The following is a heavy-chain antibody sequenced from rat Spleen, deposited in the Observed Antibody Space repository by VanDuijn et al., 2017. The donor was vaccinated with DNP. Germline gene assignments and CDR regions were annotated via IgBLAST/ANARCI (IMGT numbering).Heavy chain of an antibody. Sequence: EVQLVESGGGLVQPGRSLKLSCAASGFTFSNYYMAWVRQAPKKGLEWVATISTSGSTYYRDSMKGRFTISRDNAKSTLYLQMNSLRSEDTATYYCSRGANWEGNWFAYWGQGTLVTVSS. CDR3: SRGANWEGNWFAY. J-gene: IGHJ3*01. D-gene: IGHD5-1*01. V-gene: IGHV5-25*01. CDR2: ISTSGST. CDR1: GFTFSNYY.